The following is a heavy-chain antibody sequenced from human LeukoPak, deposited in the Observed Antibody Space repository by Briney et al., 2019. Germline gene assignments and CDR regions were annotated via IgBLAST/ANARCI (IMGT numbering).Heavy chain of an antibody. CDR3: ARGRPHGNDY. Sequence: GGSLRLSCAASGFTFSDYYMSWVRQAPGKGLEWVSYISTSGSPMKYADSVKGRFSISRDNAKNTLYLQMNSLRVEDTAVYYCARGRPHGNDYWGQGTLVTVSS. J-gene: IGHJ4*02. CDR1: GFTFSDYY. CDR2: ISTSGSPM. D-gene: IGHD4-23*01. V-gene: IGHV3-11*04.